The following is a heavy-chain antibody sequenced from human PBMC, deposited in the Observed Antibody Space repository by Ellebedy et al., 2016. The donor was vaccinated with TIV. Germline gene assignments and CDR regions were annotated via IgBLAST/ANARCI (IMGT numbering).Heavy chain of an antibody. J-gene: IGHJ4*02. CDR2: ISNDGTNN. D-gene: IGHD3-10*01. CDR3: TGFLAVRGG. CDR1: GFTFISHA. Sequence: GESLKISCAASGFTFISHAMHWVRQAPGKGLEWVAFISNDGTNNYYADSVRGRFTISRDNSKKTLYLQMNSLRVEDTAVYYCTGFLAVRGGWGQGTLVTVSS. V-gene: IGHV3-30-3*01.